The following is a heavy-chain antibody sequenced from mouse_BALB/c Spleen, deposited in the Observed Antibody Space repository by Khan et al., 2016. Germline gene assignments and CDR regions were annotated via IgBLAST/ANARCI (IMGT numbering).Heavy chain of an antibody. CDR1: GYTFTSYW. J-gene: IGHJ2*01. D-gene: IGHD2-4*01. CDR2: IYPGDGDT. V-gene: IGHV1-87*01. Sequence: QVRLQQSGAELARPGASVKLSCKASGYTFTSYWMQWVKQRPGQGLEWLGAIYPGDGDTRYTQKFKGKATLTADKSSSTAYMQLSSLASEDSAVYYCARGNSYYDYDYWGQGTTLTVSS. CDR3: ARGNSYYDYDY.